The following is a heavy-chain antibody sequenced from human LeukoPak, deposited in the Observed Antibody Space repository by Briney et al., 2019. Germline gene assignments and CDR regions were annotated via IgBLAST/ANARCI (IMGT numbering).Heavy chain of an antibody. CDR2: INPSGGST. CDR1: GYTFTSYY. Sequence: ASVNVSCKASGYTFTSYYMHWVRQAAGQGLEWMGIINPSGGSTRYAQKFQGRVTMTRDTSTSTVYMELSSLRSEDTAVYYCARDESGYDSGFLGIWGQGTLVTVSS. D-gene: IGHD5-12*01. J-gene: IGHJ4*02. V-gene: IGHV1-46*01. CDR3: ARDESGYDSGFLGI.